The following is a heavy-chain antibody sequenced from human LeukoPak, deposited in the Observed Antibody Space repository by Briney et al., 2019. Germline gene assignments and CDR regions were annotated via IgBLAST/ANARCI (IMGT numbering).Heavy chain of an antibody. J-gene: IGHJ4*02. CDR2: MYHSGST. CDR1: GGSISSGGYS. V-gene: IGHV4-30-2*01. CDR3: ARVGCSGGSCYYDH. Sequence: PSETLSLTCAVSGGSISSGGYSWSWIRQPPGKGLEWIGYMYHSGSTYYNPSLKSRVTMSVDRSKNQFSLKLSSVTAADTAVYYCARVGCSGGSCYYDHWGQGTLVTVSS. D-gene: IGHD2-15*01.